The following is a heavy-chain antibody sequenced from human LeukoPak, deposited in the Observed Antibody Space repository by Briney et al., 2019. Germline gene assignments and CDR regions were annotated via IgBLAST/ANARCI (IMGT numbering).Heavy chain of an antibody. CDR3: AKDYDTLTGYYSLSDY. J-gene: IGHJ4*02. D-gene: IGHD3-9*01. CDR1: GFTFISYA. V-gene: IGHV3-23*01. Sequence: GGSLRLSCAASGFTFISYAMSWVRQAPGKGLEWVSAISGSGGSTSYADSVKGRFTVSRDNSKSRLYLQMNSLRAEDTAIYYCAKDYDTLTGYYSLSDYWGQGTLVTVSS. CDR2: ISGSGGST.